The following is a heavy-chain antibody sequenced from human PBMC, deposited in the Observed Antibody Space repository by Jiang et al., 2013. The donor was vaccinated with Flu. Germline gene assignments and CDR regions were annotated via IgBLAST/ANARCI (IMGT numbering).Heavy chain of an antibody. CDR3: AREPGWLDYGFDQ. D-gene: IGHD4-17*01. V-gene: IGHV1-3*01. CDR2: INAGNGHT. CDR1: GYTFTSYT. Sequence: SGAEVKKPGASVKVSCKASGYTFTSYTMHWVRQAPGQRLEWMGWINAGNGHTKYSQMFQGRVTITRDTSANTVYMEVTSLRSEDTAVYYCAREPGWLDYGFDQWGQGTLVTVSS. J-gene: IGHJ4*02.